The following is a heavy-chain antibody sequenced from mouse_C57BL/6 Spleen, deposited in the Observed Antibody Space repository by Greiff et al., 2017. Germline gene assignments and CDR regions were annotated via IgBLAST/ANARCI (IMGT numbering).Heavy chain of an antibody. Sequence: QVQLQQPGAELVKPGASVKLSCTASGYTFTSYWMQWVKQRPGQGLEWIGEIDPSDSYTTYNQKFKGKATLTVDTSSSTAYMQLSSLTSEDSAVYYCARRGKYGNYVGYFDYWGQGTTLTVSS. CDR1: GYTFTSYW. CDR3: ARRGKYGNYVGYFDY. D-gene: IGHD2-1*01. CDR2: IDPSDSYT. V-gene: IGHV1-50*01. J-gene: IGHJ2*01.